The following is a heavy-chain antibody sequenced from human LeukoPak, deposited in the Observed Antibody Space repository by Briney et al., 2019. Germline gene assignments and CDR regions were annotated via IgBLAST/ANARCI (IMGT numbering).Heavy chain of an antibody. V-gene: IGHV1-2*02. D-gene: IGHD2-21*01. CDR3: ARADRLHGGPYLIGP. J-gene: IGHJ5*02. CDR1: GYSFTDYY. Sequence: ASVKVSCKTSGYSFTDYYMHWVRQAPGQGLEWMGWINPNSGGTSSAQKFQGRVTLTRDTSITTVYMEVSWLTSDDTAIYYCARADRLHGGPYLIGPWGQGTLVTVSS. CDR2: INPNSGGT.